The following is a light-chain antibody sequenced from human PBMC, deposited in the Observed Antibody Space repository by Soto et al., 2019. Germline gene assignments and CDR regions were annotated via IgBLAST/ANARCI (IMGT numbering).Light chain of an antibody. Sequence: DIQMTQSPSSLSASVGDRVTITCQASQDISNYLNWYQQKKGKAPKLLIYDASNLETGVPSRFSGSGYGTDFNFTISSLQTEDIATYYCQQYDNLPLTFGGGTKVDIK. V-gene: IGKV1-33*01. J-gene: IGKJ4*01. CDR3: QQYDNLPLT. CDR2: DAS. CDR1: QDISNY.